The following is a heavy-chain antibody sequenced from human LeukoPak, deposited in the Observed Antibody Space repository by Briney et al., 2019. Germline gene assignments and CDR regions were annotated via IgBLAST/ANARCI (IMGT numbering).Heavy chain of an antibody. CDR2: IKQDGSEK. J-gene: IGHJ4*02. CDR3: ARSFFGPLWDSSGYYSYFDY. CDR1: GFTFSSYG. V-gene: IGHV3-7*01. D-gene: IGHD3-22*01. Sequence: GGSLRLSCAASGFTFSSYGMSWVRQAPGKGLEWVANIKQDGSEKYHVDSVKGRFTISRDNAKNSLYLQMNSLRAEDTAVYYCARSFFGPLWDSSGYYSYFDYWGQGTLVTVSS.